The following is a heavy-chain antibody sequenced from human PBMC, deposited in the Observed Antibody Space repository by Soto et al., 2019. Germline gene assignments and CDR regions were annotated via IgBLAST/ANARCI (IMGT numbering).Heavy chain of an antibody. Sequence: GGSLRLSCAASGFTVSSNYMSWVRQAPGKGLEWVSVIYSGGSTYYADSVKGRFTISRDNSKNTLYLQMNSLRAEDTAVYYCARDSSSYYGMDVCGQGTTVTVSS. CDR1: GFTVSSNY. J-gene: IGHJ6*02. CDR2: IYSGGST. D-gene: IGHD6-6*01. CDR3: ARDSSSYYGMDV. V-gene: IGHV3-53*01.